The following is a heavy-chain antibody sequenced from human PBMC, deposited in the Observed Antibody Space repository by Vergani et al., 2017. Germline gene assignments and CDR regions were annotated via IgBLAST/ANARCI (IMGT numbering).Heavy chain of an antibody. CDR3: ASRDITIFGVVIIRGYYYGMDV. CDR2: ISAYNGNT. V-gene: IGHV1-18*01. Sequence: QVQLVQSGAEVKKPGASVKVSCKASGYTFTSYGISWVRQAPGQGLEWMGWISAYNGNTNYAQKLQGRVTMTTDTSTSTAYMELRSLRSEDTAVYYCASRDITIFGVVIIRGYYYGMDVWGQGTTVTVSS. CDR1: GYTFTSYG. D-gene: IGHD3-3*01. J-gene: IGHJ6*02.